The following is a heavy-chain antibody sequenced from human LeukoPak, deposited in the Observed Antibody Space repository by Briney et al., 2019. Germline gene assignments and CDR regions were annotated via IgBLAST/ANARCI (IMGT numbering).Heavy chain of an antibody. CDR3: ARDSGRVAAAGKTDYYGMDV. V-gene: IGHV4-4*07. CDR1: GGSTSSYY. J-gene: IGHJ6*02. CDR2: IYTSGST. Sequence: LETLSLTCTVSGGSTSSYYWSWIRQPAGKGLEWIGRIYTSGSTKYNPSLKSRVTMSVDTSKNQFSLKLSSVTAADTAVYYCARDSGRVAAAGKTDYYGMDVWGQGTTVTVSS. D-gene: IGHD6-13*01.